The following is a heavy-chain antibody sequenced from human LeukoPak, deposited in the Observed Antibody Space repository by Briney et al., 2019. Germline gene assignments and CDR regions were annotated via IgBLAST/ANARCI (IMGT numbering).Heavy chain of an antibody. D-gene: IGHD4-11*01. CDR2: IYSGGST. V-gene: IGHV3-53*04. Sequence: GGSLRLSCAASGFTVSSNYMSWVRQAPGKGVEWVSVIYSGGSTYYADSVKGRFTISRHNSKNTLYLQMNSLRAEDTAVYYCARVETTYYYYGMDVWGQGTTVTVSS. CDR3: ARVETTYYYYGMDV. J-gene: IGHJ6*02. CDR1: GFTVSSNY.